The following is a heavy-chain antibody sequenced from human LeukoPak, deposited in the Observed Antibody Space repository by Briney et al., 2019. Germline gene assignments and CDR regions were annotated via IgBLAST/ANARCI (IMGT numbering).Heavy chain of an antibody. CDR1: GYTFTGYY. D-gene: IGHD3-22*01. Sequence: ASVKVSCKASGYTFTGYYMHWVRQAPGQGLEWMGWINPNSGGTNYAQKFQGRVTMTRDTSISTAYMELSRLRSDDTAVYYCAXXXGIVVVITDYFDYWGQGTLVTVSS. V-gene: IGHV1-2*02. J-gene: IGHJ4*02. CDR3: AXXXGIVVVITDYFDY. CDR2: INPNSGGT.